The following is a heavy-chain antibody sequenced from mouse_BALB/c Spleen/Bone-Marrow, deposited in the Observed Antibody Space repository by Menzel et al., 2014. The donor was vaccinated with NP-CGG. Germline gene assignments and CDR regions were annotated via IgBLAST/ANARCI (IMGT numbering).Heavy chain of an antibody. CDR3: ARYGNYCYAMDY. D-gene: IGHD2-1*01. V-gene: IGHV14-3*02. CDR1: GFNIKDTY. J-gene: IGHJ4*01. CDR2: IDPANGNT. Sequence: EVQLQQSGAELVKPGASVKLSCTASGFNIKDTYMHWVRQRPEQGLEWIGRIDPANGNTKYDPKFQGKATITADTSSNTAYLQLSSLTSEDTAVYYCARYGNYCYAMDYWGQGTSVTVSS.